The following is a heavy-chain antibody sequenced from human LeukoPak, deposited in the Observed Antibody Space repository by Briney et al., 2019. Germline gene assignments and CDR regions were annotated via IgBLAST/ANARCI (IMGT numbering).Heavy chain of an antibody. CDR2: TYHSGST. V-gene: IGHV4-30-2*01. CDR1: GGSISSGGYS. J-gene: IGHJ4*02. D-gene: IGHD3-22*01. CDR3: ARAVVIPHFDY. Sequence: SETLSLTCAVSGGSISSGGYSWSWIRQPPGKGLEWIGYTYHSGSTYYNPSLKSRVTISVDRSKNQFSLKLSSVTAADTAVYYCARAVVIPHFDYWGQGTLVTVSS.